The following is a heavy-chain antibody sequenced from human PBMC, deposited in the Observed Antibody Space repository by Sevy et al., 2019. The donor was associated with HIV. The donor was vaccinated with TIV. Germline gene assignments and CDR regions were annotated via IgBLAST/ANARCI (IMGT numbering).Heavy chain of an antibody. CDR2: ISSDGTNT. J-gene: IGHJ3*02. Sequence: RGSLRLSCAASGFTFSNYWMHWVRRAPGKGLVWVSRISSDGTNTIYADSVKGRFTLSRDNAKNTLYLHMNSLTAEDTAMYYCARDMSTTVAFDIWGHGTMVTVSS. V-gene: IGHV3-74*01. CDR1: GFTFSNYW. D-gene: IGHD4-17*01. CDR3: ARDMSTTVAFDI.